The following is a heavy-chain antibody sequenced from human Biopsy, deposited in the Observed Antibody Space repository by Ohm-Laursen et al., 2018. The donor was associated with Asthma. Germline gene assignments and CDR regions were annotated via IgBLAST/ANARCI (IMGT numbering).Heavy chain of an antibody. Sequence: SETLSLTCTVSGGSINNFYWSWIRQPPGKGLESIGHVYYSGSTNYNPSLKSRVTISIDASKNQFSLKLTSVTAADTAVYYCARGVDRVTGLLDHFGSWGQVTLVTVSS. V-gene: IGHV4-59*01. CDR3: ARGVDRVTGLLDHFGS. CDR2: VYYSGST. J-gene: IGHJ4*02. D-gene: IGHD2-21*02. CDR1: GGSINNFY.